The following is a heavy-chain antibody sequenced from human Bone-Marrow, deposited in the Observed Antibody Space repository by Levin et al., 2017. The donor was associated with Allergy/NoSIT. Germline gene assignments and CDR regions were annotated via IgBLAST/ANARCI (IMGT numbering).Heavy chain of an antibody. J-gene: IGHJ6*02. Sequence: ASVKVSCKGSGYSFTSYWIGWVRQMPGKGREGMGIIYPGDSDTRYSPSFQGQVTISADKSISTAYLQWSSLKASDTAMYYCARRSGWFIGSGRTNHYDYDGMDVWGQGTTVTVSS. CDR2: IYPGDSDT. V-gene: IGHV5-51*01. CDR3: ARRSGWFIGSGRTNHYDYDGMDV. CDR1: GYSFTSYW. D-gene: IGHD6-19*01.